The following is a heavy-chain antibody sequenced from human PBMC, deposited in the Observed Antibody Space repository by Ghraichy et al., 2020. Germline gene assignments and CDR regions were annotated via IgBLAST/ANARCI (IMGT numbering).Heavy chain of an antibody. J-gene: IGHJ4*02. V-gene: IGHV3-23*01. CDR3: AKVHCSGGSCYGGYYFDY. CDR2: ISGSGGST. D-gene: IGHD2-15*01. CDR1: GFTFSSYA. Sequence: GGSLRLSCAASGFTFSSYAMSWVRQAPGKGLEWVSAISGSGGSTYYADSVKGRFTISRDNSKNTLYLQMNSLRAEDTAVYYCAKVHCSGGSCYGGYYFDYWGQGTLVTVSS.